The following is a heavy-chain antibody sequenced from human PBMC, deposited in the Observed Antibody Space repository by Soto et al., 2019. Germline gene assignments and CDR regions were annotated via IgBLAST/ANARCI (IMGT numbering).Heavy chain of an antibody. Sequence: RASVKVSCKASGYTFTGYYMHWVRQAPGQGLEWMGWINPNSGGTNYAQKFQGWVTMTRDTSISTAYMELSRLRSDDTAVYYCALEFSTYGDLDYWGQGTLVTVSS. D-gene: IGHD4-17*01. CDR1: GYTFTGYY. CDR3: ALEFSTYGDLDY. V-gene: IGHV1-2*04. CDR2: INPNSGGT. J-gene: IGHJ4*02.